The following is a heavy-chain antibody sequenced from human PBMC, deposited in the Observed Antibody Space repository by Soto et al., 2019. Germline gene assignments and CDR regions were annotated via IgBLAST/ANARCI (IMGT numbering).Heavy chain of an antibody. CDR3: ARDRDYGSGSRNWFDP. CDR1: GYTFTGYY. V-gene: IGHV1-2*02. CDR2: INPNSGGT. J-gene: IGHJ5*02. Sequence: QVQLVQSGAEVKKPGASVKVSCKASGYTFTGYYMHWVRQAPGQGLEWMGWINPNSGGTNYAQKFQGGVTMTRDTSISTAYMELSRLRSDDTAVYYCARDRDYGSGSRNWFDPWGQGTLVTVSS. D-gene: IGHD3-10*01.